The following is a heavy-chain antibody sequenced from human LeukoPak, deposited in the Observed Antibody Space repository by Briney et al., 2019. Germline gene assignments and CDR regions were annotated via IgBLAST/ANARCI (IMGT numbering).Heavy chain of an antibody. D-gene: IGHD3-10*01. CDR1: GYTFTSDD. CDR3: ARYGSGSYSDSYGMDV. CDR2: MNPNSGNT. V-gene: IGHV1-8*01. J-gene: IGHJ6*02. Sequence: ASVKVSCKASGYTFTSDDINWVRQATGQGLEWMGWMNPNSGNTGYAQKFQGRVTMTRNTSISTAYMELSSLRSEDTAVYYCARYGSGSYSDSYGMDVWGQGTTVTVSS.